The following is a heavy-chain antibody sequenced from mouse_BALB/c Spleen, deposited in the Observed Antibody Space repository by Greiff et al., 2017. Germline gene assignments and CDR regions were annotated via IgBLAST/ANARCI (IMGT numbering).Heavy chain of an antibody. V-gene: IGHV4-2*02. CDR2: INPGSSTI. CDR1: GFDFSRYW. D-gene: IGHD4-1*01. Sequence: EVNVVESGGGLVQPGGSLNLSCAASGFDFSRYWMSWARQAPGKGQEWIGEINPGSSTINYTPSLKDKFIISRDNAKNTLYLQMSKVRSEDTALYYCARLGTGSYFDYWGQGTTLTVSS. CDR3: ARLGTGSYFDY. J-gene: IGHJ2*01.